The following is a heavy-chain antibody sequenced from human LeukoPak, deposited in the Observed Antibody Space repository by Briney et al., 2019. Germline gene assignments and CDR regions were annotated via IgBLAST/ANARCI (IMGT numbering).Heavy chain of an antibody. D-gene: IGHD3-10*01. J-gene: IGHJ3*02. CDR3: TTGWDYGSGSYYKEFKGGAFGI. CDR1: GLSLNSYA. Sequence: PGGSLRLSCAASGLSLNSYAIHWVRQAPGKGLEWVTAISYDGSNKHYADSVRGRFTISRDNSKNTLYLQMNSLKTEDTAVYYCTTGWDYGSGSYYKEFKGGAFGIWGQGTMVTVSS. V-gene: IGHV3-30*03. CDR2: ISYDGSNK.